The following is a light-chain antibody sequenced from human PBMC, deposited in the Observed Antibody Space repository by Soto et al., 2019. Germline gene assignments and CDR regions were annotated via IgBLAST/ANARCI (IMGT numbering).Light chain of an antibody. CDR2: GAS. CDR3: QQYGSSPWT. Sequence: EIVLTQSPGTLSLSSGERATLSCRASQSVSSNYLAWYQQKPGQAPRLLIYGASSRATGIPDRFSGSGSGTDFTLTISRLEPEDFAVYSCQQYGSSPWTFGQGTKVEIK. CDR1: QSVSSNY. J-gene: IGKJ1*01. V-gene: IGKV3-20*01.